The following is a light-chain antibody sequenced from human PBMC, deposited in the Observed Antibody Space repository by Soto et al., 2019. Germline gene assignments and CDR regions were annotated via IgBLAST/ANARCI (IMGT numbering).Light chain of an antibody. CDR3: QQFNKWPPT. CDR1: QSVAGD. Sequence: EIVMTQSPGTVSVSPGERATLSCRASQSVAGDLAWYQQKPGQPPRLLIYGASARATGVPAKFSGSGSGTEFTLTISNLQSEDFAVYYCQQFNKWPPTFGQGTKLEIK. V-gene: IGKV3-15*01. J-gene: IGKJ2*01. CDR2: GAS.